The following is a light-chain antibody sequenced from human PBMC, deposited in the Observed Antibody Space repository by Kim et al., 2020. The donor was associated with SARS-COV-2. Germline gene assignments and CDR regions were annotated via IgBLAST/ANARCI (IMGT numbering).Light chain of an antibody. V-gene: IGLV2-14*01. CDR2: DVS. J-gene: IGLJ1*01. Sequence: QSALTQPASVSGSPGQSITISCTGTSTDVGGYNYVSWYQQHPGKAPRLMIYDVSERPSGVSNRFSGSKSGNTASLTISGLQAEDEADYYCIAYTNINTHVFGAETKVTVL. CDR3: IAYTNINTHV. CDR1: STDVGGYNY.